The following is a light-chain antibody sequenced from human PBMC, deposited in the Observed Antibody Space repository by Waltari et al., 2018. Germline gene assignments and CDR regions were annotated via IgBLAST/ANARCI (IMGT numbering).Light chain of an antibody. CDR1: SSDVGKYNL. J-gene: IGLJ2*01. Sequence: QSALTQPASVSGSPGQSITISCTGTSSDVGKYNLVSWYQQHPGEVPKLMIYEVTTRPSGVSDRFSRSKSGNTASLTISGLQAEDEADYFCCSFAGRGFSVIFGGGTKLTVL. CDR3: CSFAGRGFSVI. V-gene: IGLV2-23*02. CDR2: EVT.